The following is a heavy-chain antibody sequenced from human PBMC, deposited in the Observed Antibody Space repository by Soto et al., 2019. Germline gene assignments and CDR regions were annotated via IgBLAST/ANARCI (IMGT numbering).Heavy chain of an antibody. CDR2: ITWSSGSL. Sequence: EVQLVESGGGLVQPGRSLRLSCAASGFTFDHFAMHWVRQVPGKSLEWVSGITWSSGSLGYADSVKGRFTLSRDNSKNTLYLQMDSLRAEDTAVYYCANWGKSGSDFWGQGTLVTVSS. CDR3: ANWGKSGSDF. J-gene: IGHJ4*02. CDR1: GFTFDHFA. V-gene: IGHV3-9*01. D-gene: IGHD3-16*01.